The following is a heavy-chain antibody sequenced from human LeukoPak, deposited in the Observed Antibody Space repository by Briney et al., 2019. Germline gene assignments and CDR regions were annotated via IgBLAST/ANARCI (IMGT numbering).Heavy chain of an antibody. J-gene: IGHJ4*02. V-gene: IGHV1-2*06. CDR3: ARDRVGSGWPRPYYFEF. D-gene: IGHD6-19*01. CDR2: INPNTGAT. CDR1: GYTFTGYY. Sequence: GASVKVSCRPSGYTFTGYYMHWARQAPGLGLEWMGRINPNTGATMYGRKFQGRVTLTRDTSISTAYMELSNLRSDDTALYYCARDRVGSGWPRPYYFEFWGQGSLVTVSS.